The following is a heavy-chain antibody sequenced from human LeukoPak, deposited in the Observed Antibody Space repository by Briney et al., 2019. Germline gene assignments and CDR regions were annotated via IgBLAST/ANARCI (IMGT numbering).Heavy chain of an antibody. CDR2: INWNGGST. Sequence: PGGSLRLSCAASGFTFDDYGMSWVRQAPGKGLEWVSGINWNGGSTGYADSVKGRFTISRDNAKNSLYLQMNSLRVEDTAVYYCAKDTPTTGYHLDSWGQGTLVTVSS. CDR3: AKDTPTTGYHLDS. D-gene: IGHD1-1*01. CDR1: GFTFDDYG. J-gene: IGHJ4*02. V-gene: IGHV3-20*04.